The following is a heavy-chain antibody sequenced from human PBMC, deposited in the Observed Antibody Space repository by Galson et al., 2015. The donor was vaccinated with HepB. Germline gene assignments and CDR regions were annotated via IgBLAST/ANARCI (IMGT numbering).Heavy chain of an antibody. J-gene: IGHJ4*02. CDR3: ARDVRVGPGSGWYYFDS. CDR2: IYYSGST. CDR1: GGSIRSDGYY. Sequence: LSLTCPVSGGSIRSDGYYWNWIRQHPGKGLEWIGYIYYSGSTYYTPSLKSRVTTSLDTSKNLFSLKLSFVTAADTAIYYCARDVRVGPGSGWYYFDSWGQGTLVTVSS. V-gene: IGHV4-31*03. D-gene: IGHD6-19*01.